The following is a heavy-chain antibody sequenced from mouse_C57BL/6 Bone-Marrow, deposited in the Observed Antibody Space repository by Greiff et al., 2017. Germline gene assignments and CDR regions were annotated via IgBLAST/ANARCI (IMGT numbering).Heavy chain of an antibody. CDR1: GYTFTSYW. D-gene: IGHD4-1*01. J-gene: IGHJ2*03. V-gene: IGHV1-55*01. CDR2: IDPTSGRT. Sequence: QVQLQQPGAELVKPGASVKMSCKASGYTFTSYWITWVKQRPGQGLEWIGEIDPTSGRTNYNEKFKSKAILTVDTSSNTAYMQLSRLTSEDSAVFCWGRSGPLGRSFDLWGRGTGLTVTS. CDR3: GRSGPLGRSFDL.